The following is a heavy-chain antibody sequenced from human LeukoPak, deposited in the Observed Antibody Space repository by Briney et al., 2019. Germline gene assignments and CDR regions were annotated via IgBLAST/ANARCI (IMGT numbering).Heavy chain of an antibody. V-gene: IGHV4-59*03. J-gene: IGHJ4*02. Sequence: PSETLSLTCTVSGDSTSSYFWSWIRQPPAKGLEWIGYIYYTGNTNYNPSLKSRVTISVDTSKNQFSLKLTYVTAADTAVYYCAMTPWSSGRVDYWGQGNLVTVSS. CDR2: IYYTGNT. CDR3: AMTPWSSGRVDY. CDR1: GDSTSSYF. D-gene: IGHD3-10*01.